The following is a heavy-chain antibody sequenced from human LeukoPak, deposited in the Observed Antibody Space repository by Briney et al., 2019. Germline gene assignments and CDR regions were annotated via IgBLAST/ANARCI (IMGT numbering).Heavy chain of an antibody. CDR3: TKDRRGPAAGTWYFDS. D-gene: IGHD6-13*01. Sequence: PGGSLRLSCAASEFTFSSYWMSWVRQAPGKGLEWVSRITAIDGRTYYADSVRGRFTISRDNSKNTVYLQLNSLRAGDTAIYYCTKDRRGPAAGTWYFDSWGQGTLVTVSS. J-gene: IGHJ4*02. CDR2: ITAIDGRT. CDR1: EFTFSSYW. V-gene: IGHV3-23*01.